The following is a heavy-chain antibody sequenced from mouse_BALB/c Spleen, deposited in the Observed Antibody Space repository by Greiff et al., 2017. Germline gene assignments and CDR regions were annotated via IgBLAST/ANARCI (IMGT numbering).Heavy chain of an antibody. CDR1: GYTFTNYW. D-gene: IGHD1-2*01. V-gene: IGHV1-63*02. CDR2: IYPGGGYT. CDR3: ARCTTAPFDY. J-gene: IGHJ2*01. Sequence: QVHVKQSGAELVRPGTSVKISCKASGYTFTNYWLGWVKQRPGHGLEWIGDIYPGGGYTNYNEKFKGKATLTADTSSSTAYMQLSSLTSEDSAVYFCARCTTAPFDYWGQGTTLTVSS.